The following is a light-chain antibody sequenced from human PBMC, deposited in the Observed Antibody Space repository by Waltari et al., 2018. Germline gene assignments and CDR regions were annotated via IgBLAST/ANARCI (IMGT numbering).Light chain of an antibody. Sequence: DIVMTQSPDSLAVSLGERATINCKSSQSLLYKSNNKNYLAWYQQKPGQPPKLLIYWASTRESGVPDRFSGSGSGTDFTLTISSLQAEDVAVYYYQQYYSTPWTFGQGTKVEVK. CDR3: QQYYSTPWT. CDR1: QSLLYKSNNKNY. CDR2: WAS. J-gene: IGKJ1*01. V-gene: IGKV4-1*01.